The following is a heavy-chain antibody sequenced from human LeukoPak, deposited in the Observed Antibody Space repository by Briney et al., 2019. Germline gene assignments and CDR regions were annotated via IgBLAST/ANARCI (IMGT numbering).Heavy chain of an antibody. J-gene: IGHJ6*02. CDR1: GFTFSSYS. CDR3: ARGENYDFWSGYYKGPDYGMDV. D-gene: IGHD3-3*01. CDR2: ISSSSSYI. Sequence: GSLRLSCAASGFTFSSYSMNWVRQAPGKGLEWVSSISSSSSYIYYADSVKGRFTISRDNAKNSLYLQMNSLRAEDTAVYYCARGENYDFWSGYYKGPDYGMDVWGQGTTVTVSS. V-gene: IGHV3-21*01.